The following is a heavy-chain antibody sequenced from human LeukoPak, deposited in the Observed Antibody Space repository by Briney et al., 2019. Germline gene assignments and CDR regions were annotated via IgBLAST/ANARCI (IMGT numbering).Heavy chain of an antibody. CDR3: IREGGKTRFSWLDP. V-gene: IGHV3-7*01. Sequence: PGGSLRLSCAASGFTFSSHWMSWVRQAPGKGLEWVAGIKPDGSDKYYVDSVRGRFTISRDNAKNPLYLQMNSLRDEDTAVYYCIREGGKTRFSWLDPWGQGTLVTVSS. D-gene: IGHD4-23*01. CDR1: GFTFSSHW. CDR2: IKPDGSDK. J-gene: IGHJ5*02.